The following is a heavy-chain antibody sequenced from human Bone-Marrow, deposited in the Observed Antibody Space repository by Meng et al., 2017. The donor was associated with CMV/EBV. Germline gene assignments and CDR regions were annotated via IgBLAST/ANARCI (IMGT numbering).Heavy chain of an antibody. CDR2: IKKDGSEK. Sequence: GGSLRLSCAASGFTFSNYWMSWVRQAPGKGLEWAANIKKDGSEKYYVDSVKGRFTISRDNAKNSLYMQMNSLRAEDTAVYYCGRLAAALYYYGMDVWGQGTTVTVSS. J-gene: IGHJ6*02. D-gene: IGHD2-15*01. CDR3: GRLAAALYYYGMDV. V-gene: IGHV3-7*01. CDR1: GFTFSNYW.